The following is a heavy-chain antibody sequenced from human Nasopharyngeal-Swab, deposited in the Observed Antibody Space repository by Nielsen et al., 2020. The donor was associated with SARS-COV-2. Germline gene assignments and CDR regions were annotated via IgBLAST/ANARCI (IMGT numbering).Heavy chain of an antibody. CDR2: IYYSGST. D-gene: IGHD6-25*01. CDR3: ASTAAAFDN. Sequence: SETLSLTCTVSGGSINSGGYYWSWIRQHPGKGLEWIGYIYYSGSTFYNPSLENRVAMSVDTSKNQFSLNLSSVTAADAAVYYCASTAAAFDNWGQGTLVTVSS. V-gene: IGHV4-31*03. CDR1: GGSINSGGYY. J-gene: IGHJ4*02.